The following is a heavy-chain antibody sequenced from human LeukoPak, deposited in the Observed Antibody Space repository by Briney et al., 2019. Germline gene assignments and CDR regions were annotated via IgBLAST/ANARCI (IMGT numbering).Heavy chain of an antibody. J-gene: IGHJ4*02. V-gene: IGHV4-4*02. Sequence: PSETLSLTCAVSGGSISSSNWWSWVRQPPGKGLEWIGEIYHNGSTNYNPSLKSRVTISVDKSKNQFSLKLSSVTAADTAVYYCARENIAAAGTVDYWGQGTLVTVSS. CDR3: ARENIAAAGTVDY. CDR1: GGSISSSNW. D-gene: IGHD6-13*01. CDR2: IYHNGST.